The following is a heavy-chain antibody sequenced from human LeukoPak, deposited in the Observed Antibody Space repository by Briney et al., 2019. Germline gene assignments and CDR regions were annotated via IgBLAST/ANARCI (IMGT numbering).Heavy chain of an antibody. Sequence: PSETLSLTCIVSGGSISSGGYYWSWIRQHPGKGLEWIGYIYYSGSTYYNPSLKSRVTISVDTSKNQFSLKLSSVTAADTALYYCARQGEYTTSLGRKQFDYWGQGTLVTVSS. D-gene: IGHD3-16*01. J-gene: IGHJ4*02. V-gene: IGHV4-39*01. CDR1: GGSISSGGYY. CDR2: IYYSGST. CDR3: ARQGEYTTSLGRKQFDY.